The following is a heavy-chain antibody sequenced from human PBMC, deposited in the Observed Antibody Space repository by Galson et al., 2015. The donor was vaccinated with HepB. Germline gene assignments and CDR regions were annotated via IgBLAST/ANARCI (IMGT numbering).Heavy chain of an antibody. D-gene: IGHD3-10*01. CDR1: GFTFTDAW. J-gene: IGHJ4*02. CDR2: IKSKTAGGTV. V-gene: IGHV3-15*01. Sequence: SLRLSCAASGFTFTDAWMSWVRQAPGKGLEWVGRIKSKTAGGTVDYAAPVKGRFTISRDDSENTLYLQMNSLKTEDTAVYFCGTDIYKWGQGTLVTVSS. CDR3: GTDIYK.